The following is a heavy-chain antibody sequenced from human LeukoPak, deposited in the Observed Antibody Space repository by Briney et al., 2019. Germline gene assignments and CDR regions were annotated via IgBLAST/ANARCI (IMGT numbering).Heavy chain of an antibody. CDR1: GFTFSSYW. V-gene: IGHV3-7*01. CDR2: IKQDGSEK. J-gene: IGHJ3*02. D-gene: IGHD3-22*01. Sequence: GGSLRLSCAASGFTFSSYWMSWVRQAPGKGLEWVANIKQDGSEKYYVDSVKGRFTISRDNAKNSLYLQMNSLRAEDTAVYYCARGLPYYYDSSGYFSGGAFDIWGQGTMVTVSS. CDR3: ARGLPYYYDSSGYFSGGAFDI.